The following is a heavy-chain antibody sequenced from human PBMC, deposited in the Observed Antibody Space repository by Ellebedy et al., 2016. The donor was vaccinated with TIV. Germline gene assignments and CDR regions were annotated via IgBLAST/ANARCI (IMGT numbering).Heavy chain of an antibody. Sequence: GESLKISCAASGFTFSHYGMHWVRQAPGKGLEWVALIWFDGSNQYYADSVRGRFTISRDNSRNTLYLQMNSLRVEDTAVFYCARDILYGRSSNWYLDLWGRGTLVTVSS. V-gene: IGHV3-33*01. CDR1: GFTFSHYG. CDR3: ARDILYGRSSNWYLDL. CDR2: IWFDGSNQ. J-gene: IGHJ2*01. D-gene: IGHD1-26*01.